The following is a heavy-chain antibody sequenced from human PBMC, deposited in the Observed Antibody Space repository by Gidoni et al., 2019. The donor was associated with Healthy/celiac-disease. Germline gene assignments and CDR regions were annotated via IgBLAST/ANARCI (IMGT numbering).Heavy chain of an antibody. CDR2: IYYSGST. J-gene: IGHJ4*02. Sequence: QVQLQESGPGLVKPSETLSLTCTVSGGSISSYYWSWIRQPPGKGLEWIGYIYYSGSTNYNPSLKSRVTISVDTSKNQFSLKLSSVTAADTAVYYCARSSGTSKVYDYWGQGTLVTVSS. CDR1: GGSISSYY. CDR3: ARSSGTSKVYDY. V-gene: IGHV4-59*01. D-gene: IGHD1-7*01.